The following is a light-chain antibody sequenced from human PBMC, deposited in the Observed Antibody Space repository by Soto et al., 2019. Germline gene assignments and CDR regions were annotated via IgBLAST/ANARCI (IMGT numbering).Light chain of an antibody. CDR3: LQNHDYPRT. CDR1: QAIENN. J-gene: IGKJ2*01. Sequence: AIQMTQSPSSLSASVGDRVSIACRASQAIENNLGWFQQKPGKAPNLLIYAASTLHTGVPSRFSGSGSGTDFTLTISSLQPEDFAVYYCLQNHDYPRTFGQGTKLEIK. V-gene: IGKV1-6*01. CDR2: AAS.